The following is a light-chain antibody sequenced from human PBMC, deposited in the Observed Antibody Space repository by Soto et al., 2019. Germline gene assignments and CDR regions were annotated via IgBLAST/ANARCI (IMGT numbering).Light chain of an antibody. CDR1: SSNIGSNT. Sequence: QSVLTQPPSASGTPGQRVTISCSGSSSNIGSNTVNWYQQLPGTAPKLLIYSNKQRPSGVPDRFSGSKSGTSASLAIRGLQSEDEADYYCAAWDDSLNGQVFGGGTKLTVL. J-gene: IGLJ3*02. CDR2: SNK. V-gene: IGLV1-44*01. CDR3: AAWDDSLNGQV.